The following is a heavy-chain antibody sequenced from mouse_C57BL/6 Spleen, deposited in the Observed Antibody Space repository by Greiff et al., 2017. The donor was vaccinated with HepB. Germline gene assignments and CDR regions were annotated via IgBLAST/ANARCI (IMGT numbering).Heavy chain of an antibody. CDR1: GYTFTDYY. D-gene: IGHD1-1*01. J-gene: IGHJ2*01. CDR3: ARAVIYYGSSGYFDY. CDR2: INPNNGGT. V-gene: IGHV1-26*01. Sequence: EVQLQQSGPELVKPGASVKISCKASGYTFTDYYMNWVKQSHGKSLEWIGDINPNNGGTSYNQKFKGKATLTVGKSSSTAYMELRSLTSEDSAVYYCARAVIYYGSSGYFDYWGQGTTLTVSS.